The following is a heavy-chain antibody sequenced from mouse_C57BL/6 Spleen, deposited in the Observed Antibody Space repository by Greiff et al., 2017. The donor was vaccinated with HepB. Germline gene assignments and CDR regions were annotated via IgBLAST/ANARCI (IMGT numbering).Heavy chain of an antibody. J-gene: IGHJ3*01. CDR1: GYTFTSYG. V-gene: IGHV1-81*01. Sequence: QVQLKESGAELARPGASVKLSCKASGYTFTSYGISWVKQRTGQGLEWIGEIYPRSGNTYYNEKFKGKATLTADKSSSTAYMELRSLTSEDSAVYFCARGGGYGAWFAYWGQGTLVTVSA. CDR2: IYPRSGNT. D-gene: IGHD2-2*01. CDR3: ARGGGYGAWFAY.